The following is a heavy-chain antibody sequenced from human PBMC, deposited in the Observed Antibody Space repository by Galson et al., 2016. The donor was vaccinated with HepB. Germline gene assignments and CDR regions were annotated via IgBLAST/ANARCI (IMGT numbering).Heavy chain of an antibody. V-gene: IGHV1-3*01. CDR2: YNAGNGDP. D-gene: IGHD3-3*01. CDR3: ARSGNEWSVDY. CDR1: GYTFTTYG. Sequence: KVSCKASGYTFTTYGIQWVRRAPGQRREWIGWYNAGNGDPRYSQNFQGRVTCTRDTSASTAYMEWSSLRSEDTAVYVCARSGNEWSVDYWGQGTLVSVSS. J-gene: IGHJ4*02.